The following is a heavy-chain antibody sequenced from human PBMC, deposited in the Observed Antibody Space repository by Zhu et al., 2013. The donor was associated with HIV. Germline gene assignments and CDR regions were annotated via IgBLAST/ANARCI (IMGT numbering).Heavy chain of an antibody. CDR3: AGLSGAFDY. CDR1: GGSFSIYS. CDR2: IIPMFSKP. Sequence: QVQLVQSGADVKKPGSSVKVSCKASGGSFSIYSINWVRQAPGQGLEWMGGIIPMFSKPNYSQKFQGRVTITADDSTRTVYMELTSLRSEDTAVYYCAGLSGAFDYWGQGTLVTVSS. J-gene: IGHJ4*02. V-gene: IGHV1-69*01. D-gene: IGHD5-12*01.